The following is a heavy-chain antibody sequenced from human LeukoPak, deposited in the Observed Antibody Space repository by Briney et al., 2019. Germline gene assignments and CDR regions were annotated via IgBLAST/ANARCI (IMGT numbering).Heavy chain of an antibody. Sequence: GGSLRLSCAASEFAFSTYNMNWVRQAPGKGLEWVSYISTGSSTTYYADSVKGRFTISRDNVENSLYLQMNSLRDEDTAVYYCARVAAGYSVNYFDYWGQGTLVTVSA. D-gene: IGHD4-23*01. CDR2: ISTGSSTT. J-gene: IGHJ4*02. CDR1: EFAFSTYN. CDR3: ARVAAGYSVNYFDY. V-gene: IGHV3-48*02.